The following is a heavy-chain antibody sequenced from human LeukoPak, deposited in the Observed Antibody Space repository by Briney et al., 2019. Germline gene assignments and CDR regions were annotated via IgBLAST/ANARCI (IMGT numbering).Heavy chain of an antibody. J-gene: IGHJ4*02. D-gene: IGHD3-3*01. V-gene: IGHV3-7*01. CDR1: GFTLSSYW. CDR2: IKQDGSEK. Sequence: AGGSLRLSCAASGFTLSSYWMSWVRQAPGKGLEWVANIKQDGSEKYYVDSVKGRFTISRDNAKNSLYLQMNSLRAEDTAVYYCARVGYDFWSGYYRVSDYWGQGTLVTVSS. CDR3: ARVGYDFWSGYYRVSDY.